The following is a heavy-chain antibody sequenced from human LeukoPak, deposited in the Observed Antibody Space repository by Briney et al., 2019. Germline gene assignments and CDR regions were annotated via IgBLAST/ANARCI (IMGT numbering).Heavy chain of an antibody. CDR3: ARSARGYCSGGSCYSKYFQH. V-gene: IGHV4-34*01. CDR2: INHSGST. Sequence: PSETLSLTCTVSGGSISSYYWSWIRQPPGKGLEWIGEINHSGSTNYNPSLKSRVTISVDTSKNQFSLKLSSVTAADTAVYYCARSARGYCSGGSCYSKYFQHWGQGTLVTVSS. D-gene: IGHD2-15*01. J-gene: IGHJ1*01. CDR1: GGSISSYY.